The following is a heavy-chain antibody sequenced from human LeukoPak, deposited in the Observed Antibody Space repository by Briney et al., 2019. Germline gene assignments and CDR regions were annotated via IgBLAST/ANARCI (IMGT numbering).Heavy chain of an antibody. CDR1: GFTFSSYW. V-gene: IGHV3-74*01. Sequence: PGGSLRLSCAASGFTFSSYWMYWVRQAPGKGLVWISNIHDDGTATYADSVKGRFTISRDNAKNTLYLQMNSLRAEDTAVYYCARVRGGNWGQGTLVTVSS. CDR2: IHDDGTA. CDR3: ARVRGGN. J-gene: IGHJ4*02. D-gene: IGHD3-16*01.